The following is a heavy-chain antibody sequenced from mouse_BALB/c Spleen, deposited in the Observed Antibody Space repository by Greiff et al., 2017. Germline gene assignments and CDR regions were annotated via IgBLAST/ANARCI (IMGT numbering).Heavy chain of an antibody. CDR3: ARRGLGHGHY. Sequence: DVKLVESGGGLVKPGGSLKLSCAASGFAFSSYDMSWVRQTPEKRLEWVAYISSGGGSTYYPDTVKGRFTISRDNAKNTLYLQMSSLKSEDTAMYYCARRGLGHGHYWGQGTSVTVSS. CDR2: ISSGGGST. J-gene: IGHJ4*01. D-gene: IGHD4-1*01. CDR1: GFAFSSYD. V-gene: IGHV5-12-1*01.